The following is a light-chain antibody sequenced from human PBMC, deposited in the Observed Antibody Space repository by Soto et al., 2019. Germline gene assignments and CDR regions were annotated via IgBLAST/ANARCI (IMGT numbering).Light chain of an antibody. V-gene: IGLV1-47*01. CDR3: AAWDNSLSARL. CDR1: SSNIGSKY. Sequence: QPVLTQPPSASGTPGQRVTISCSGSSSNIGSKYVFWYQQLPGTAPKLLIYKNNQRPSGVPDRFSGSKSGTSASLAISGLRSEDEADYYCAAWDNSLSARLFGGGTQLTVL. CDR2: KNN. J-gene: IGLJ3*02.